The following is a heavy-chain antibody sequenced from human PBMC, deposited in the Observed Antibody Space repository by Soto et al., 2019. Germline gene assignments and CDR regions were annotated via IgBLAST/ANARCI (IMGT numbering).Heavy chain of an antibody. Sequence: ASVKVSCKASGYTFTGYYMHWVRQAPGQGLEWMGWINPNSGGTNYAQKFQGRVTMTRDTSISTAYMELSRLRSDDTAVYYCARERPYYYDSRGLEGPWGQGTLVTVSS. CDR1: GYTFTGYY. CDR3: ARERPYYYDSRGLEGP. CDR2: INPNSGGT. D-gene: IGHD3-22*01. V-gene: IGHV1-2*02. J-gene: IGHJ4*02.